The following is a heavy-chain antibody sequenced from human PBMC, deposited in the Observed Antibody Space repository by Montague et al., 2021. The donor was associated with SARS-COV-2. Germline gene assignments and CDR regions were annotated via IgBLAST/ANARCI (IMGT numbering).Heavy chain of an antibody. CDR2: IYYSGST. V-gene: IGHV4-59*01. D-gene: IGHD3-10*01. CDR3: AREGSGRGYYYYGMDV. J-gene: IGHJ6*02. CDR1: GGSISSYY. Sequence: SETLSLTCTVSGGSISSYYWSWIRQPPGKGLEWVGYIYYSGSTNYNPSLKSRVTISVDTSKNQFSLKLSSVTAADTAVYYCAREGSGRGYYYYGMDVWAKGPRPPSP.